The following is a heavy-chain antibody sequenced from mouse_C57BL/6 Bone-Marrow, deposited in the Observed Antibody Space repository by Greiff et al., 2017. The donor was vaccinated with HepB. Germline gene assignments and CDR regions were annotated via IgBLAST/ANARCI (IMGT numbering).Heavy chain of an antibody. CDR2: ISYDGSN. D-gene: IGHD2-3*01. Sequence: DVQLQESGPGLVKPSQSLSLTCSVTGYSITSGYYWNWIRQFPGNKLEWMGYISYDGSNNYNPSLKNRISITRDTSKNQFFLKLNSVTTEDTATYYCAREGWFDYWGQGTTLTVSS. J-gene: IGHJ2*01. CDR3: AREGWFDY. CDR1: GYSITSGYY. V-gene: IGHV3-6*01.